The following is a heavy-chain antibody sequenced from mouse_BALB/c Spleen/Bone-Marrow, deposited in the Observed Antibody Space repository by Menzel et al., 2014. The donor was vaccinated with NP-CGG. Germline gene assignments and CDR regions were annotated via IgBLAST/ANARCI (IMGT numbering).Heavy chain of an antibody. CDR2: ISSGSSTI. D-gene: IGHD1-1*01. V-gene: IGHV5-17*02. CDR3: ARSGSSSGYFDY. Sequence: EVKVEESGGGLVQPGGSRKLPCAASGFTFSSFAMHWVRQAPEKGLEWVAYISSGSSTIYYADTVMGRFTISRDNPKNTLFLQMTSLRSEDTTMYYCARSGSSSGYFDYWGQGTTLTVSS. CDR1: GFTFSSFA. J-gene: IGHJ2*01.